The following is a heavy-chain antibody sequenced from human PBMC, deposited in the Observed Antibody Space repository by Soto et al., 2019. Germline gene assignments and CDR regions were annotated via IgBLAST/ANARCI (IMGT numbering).Heavy chain of an antibody. Sequence: QVQLVQSGAEVKKPGSSVKVSCKASGGTFSSYTISWVRQAPGQGLEWMGWIIPIFGTANYAQKFQGRVTITADESTSTAYRELSSLRSEDTAVYYCARRYCSGGSCSPYGMDVWGQGTTVTVSS. CDR2: IIPIFGTA. CDR3: ARRYCSGGSCSPYGMDV. J-gene: IGHJ6*02. CDR1: GGTFSSYT. D-gene: IGHD2-15*01. V-gene: IGHV1-69*12.